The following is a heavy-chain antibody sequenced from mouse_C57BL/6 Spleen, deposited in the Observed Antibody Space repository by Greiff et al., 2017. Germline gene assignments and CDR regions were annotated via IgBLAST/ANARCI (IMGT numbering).Heavy chain of an antibody. D-gene: IGHD1-1*01. J-gene: IGHJ4*01. CDR2: INPNYGTT. CDR1: GYSFTDYN. CDR3: ARSRGSSPYYAMDY. V-gene: IGHV1-39*01. Sequence: EVKLVESGPELVKPGASVKISCKASGYSFTDYNMNWVKQSNGKSLEWIGVINPNYGTTSYNQKFKGKATLTVDQSSSTAYMQLNSLTSEDSAVYYCARSRGSSPYYAMDYWGQGTSVTVSS.